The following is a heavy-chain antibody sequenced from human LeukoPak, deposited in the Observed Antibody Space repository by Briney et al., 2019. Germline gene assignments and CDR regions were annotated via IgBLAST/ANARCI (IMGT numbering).Heavy chain of an antibody. CDR1: GGSISSYY. J-gene: IGHJ6*03. D-gene: IGHD2-15*01. V-gene: IGHV5-51*01. Sequence: ETLSLTCTVSGGSISSYYWSWIRQPPGKGLEWMGIIYPGDSDTRYSPSFQGQVTISADKSISTAYLQWSSLKASDTAMYYCARTDNYYYYMDVWGKGTTVTVSS. CDR3: ARTDNYYYYMDV. CDR2: IYPGDSDT.